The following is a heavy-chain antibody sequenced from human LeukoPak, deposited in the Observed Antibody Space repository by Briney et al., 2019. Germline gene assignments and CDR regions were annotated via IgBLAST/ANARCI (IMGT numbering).Heavy chain of an antibody. CDR1: GFTFDDYA. Sequence: GRSLRLSCAASGFTFDDYAMHWVRQAPGKGLEWVSGISWNSGSTGYADSVKGRFTISRDNAKNSLYLQMNSLRAEDMALYYCARSPGVNSAPFDPWGQGTLVTVSS. CDR3: ARSPGVNSAPFDP. J-gene: IGHJ5*02. V-gene: IGHV3-9*03. D-gene: IGHD3-10*01. CDR2: ISWNSGST.